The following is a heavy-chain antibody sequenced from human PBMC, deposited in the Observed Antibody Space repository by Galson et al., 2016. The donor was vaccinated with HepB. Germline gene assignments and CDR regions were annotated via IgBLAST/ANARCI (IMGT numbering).Heavy chain of an antibody. D-gene: IGHD5-24*01. Sequence: CAIPGDSVSSISAGWNCIRQSPSRGLEWLGRSYFRSKWYDDYAISVKRRVSIIPDTAKNQFSLHLNPVTPDDTAVYYCARDREINGMGVWGRGTTVTVSS. V-gene: IGHV6-1*01. CDR1: GDSVSSISAG. CDR3: ARDREINGMGV. J-gene: IGHJ6*04. CDR2: SYFRSKWYD.